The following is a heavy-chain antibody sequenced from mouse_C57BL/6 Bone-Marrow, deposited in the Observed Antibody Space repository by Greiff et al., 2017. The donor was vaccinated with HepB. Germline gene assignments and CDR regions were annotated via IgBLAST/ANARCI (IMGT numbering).Heavy chain of an antibody. CDR1: GYSITSGYY. Sequence: ESGPGLVKPSQSLSLTCSVTGYSITSGYYWNWIRQFPGNKLEWMGYISYDGSNNYNPSFKNRISITRDTSKNQFFLKLNSVTTEDTATYYCATVVPYAMDYWGQGTSVTVSS. V-gene: IGHV3-6*01. CDR3: ATVVPYAMDY. J-gene: IGHJ4*01. CDR2: ISYDGSN. D-gene: IGHD1-1*01.